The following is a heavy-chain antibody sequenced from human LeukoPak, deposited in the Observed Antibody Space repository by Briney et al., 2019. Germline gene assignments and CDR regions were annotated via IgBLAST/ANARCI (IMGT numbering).Heavy chain of an antibody. D-gene: IGHD3-3*01. V-gene: IGHV1-18*01. CDR3: ARDRGRFLEWPGDY. CDR2: ISAYNGNT. Sequence: ASVKVSCKASGYTFTSYGISWVRQAPGRGLEWMGWISAYNGNTNYAQKLQGRVTMTTDTSTSTAYMELRSLRSDDTAVYYCARDRGRFLEWPGDYWGQGTLVTVSS. CDR1: GYTFTSYG. J-gene: IGHJ4*02.